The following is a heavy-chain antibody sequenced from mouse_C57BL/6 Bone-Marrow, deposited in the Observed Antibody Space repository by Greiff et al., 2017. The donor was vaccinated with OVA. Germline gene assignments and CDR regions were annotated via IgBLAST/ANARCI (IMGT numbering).Heavy chain of an antibody. V-gene: IGHV2-6*03. CDR1: GFSLTSYG. Sequence: VKLVESGPGLVAPSPSLSITCTASGFSLTSYGVHWVRQPPGKGLEWLVVIWRDGSTTYNSALNSRMSIRKDNSKSQVYIKLNSLQTDDTAMYYCARPQMGRGGYSMDYWGQGTSVTVSS. J-gene: IGHJ4*01. D-gene: IGHD4-1*01. CDR3: ARPQMGRGGYSMDY. CDR2: IWRDGST.